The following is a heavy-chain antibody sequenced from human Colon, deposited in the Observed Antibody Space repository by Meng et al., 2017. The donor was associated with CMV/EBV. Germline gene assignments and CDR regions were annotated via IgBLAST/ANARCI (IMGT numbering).Heavy chain of an antibody. D-gene: IGHD1-14*01. CDR1: SDSVRSSTYY. J-gene: IGHJ6*02. Sequence: SETLSLTCSVSSDSVRSSTYYWGWLRQAPGKGLEWIGNIYYNGRTNYNPSLKSRVTISMDTSKNHFSLRLSSVAAADTAVYYCAREGAGTYNHYYDCMDVWGQGTTVTVSS. CDR3: AREGAGTYNHYYDCMDV. CDR2: IYYNGRT. V-gene: IGHV4-39*07.